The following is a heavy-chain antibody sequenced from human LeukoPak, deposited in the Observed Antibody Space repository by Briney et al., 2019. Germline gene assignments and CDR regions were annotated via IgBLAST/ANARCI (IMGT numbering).Heavy chain of an antibody. Sequence: SETLSLTCAVYGGSFSGYYWSWIRQPPGKGLGWIGEINHSGSTNYNPSLKSRVTISVDTSKNQFSLKLSSVTAADTAVYYCVRVRIAARRAPFDYWGQGTLVTVSS. D-gene: IGHD6-6*01. J-gene: IGHJ4*02. CDR3: VRVRIAARRAPFDY. CDR2: INHSGST. CDR1: GGSFSGYY. V-gene: IGHV4-34*01.